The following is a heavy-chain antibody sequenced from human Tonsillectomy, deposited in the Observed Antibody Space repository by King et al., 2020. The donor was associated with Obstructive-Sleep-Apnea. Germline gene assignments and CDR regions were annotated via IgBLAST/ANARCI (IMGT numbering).Heavy chain of an antibody. CDR2: INPNSGGT. J-gene: IGHJ6*02. CDR1: GYTFTGYY. Sequence: VQLVESGAEVKKPGASVKVSCKASGYTFTGYYMHWVRQAPGQGLEWMGWINPNSGGTNYAQKFQGRVTMTRDTSISTAYMEQSRLRSDDTAVYYCASKSYGDCVYYVMDVWGQGPTVTVSS. CDR3: ASKSYGDCVYYVMDV. D-gene: IGHD4-17*01. V-gene: IGHV1-2*02.